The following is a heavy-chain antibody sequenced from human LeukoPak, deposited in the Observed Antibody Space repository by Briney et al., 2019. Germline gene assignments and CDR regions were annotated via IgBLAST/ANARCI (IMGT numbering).Heavy chain of an antibody. Sequence: ASVKVSCKASGYTFTSYGISWVRQAPGQGLEWMGWISAYNGNTNYAQKLQGRVTMTTDTSTSTAYMELRSLRSDDTAVYYCASPSAYYYDSSGYMRVWGQGTLVTVSS. D-gene: IGHD3-22*01. CDR3: ASPSAYYYDSSGYMRV. V-gene: IGHV1-18*01. CDR1: GYTFTSYG. J-gene: IGHJ4*02. CDR2: ISAYNGNT.